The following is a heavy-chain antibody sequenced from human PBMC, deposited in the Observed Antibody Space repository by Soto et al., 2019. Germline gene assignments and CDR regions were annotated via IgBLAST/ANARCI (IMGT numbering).Heavy chain of an antibody. D-gene: IGHD6-13*01. CDR2: ISSNSSYI. Sequence: GGSLRLSCAASGFTFSSYSMNWVRQAPGKGLEWVSSISSNSSYIYYADSVKGRFTISRDNSKNSLYLQMNSLRTEDTALYYCAKDVIAAASYYGMDVWGQGTTVTVSS. J-gene: IGHJ6*02. CDR1: GFTFSSYS. V-gene: IGHV3-21*04. CDR3: AKDVIAAASYYGMDV.